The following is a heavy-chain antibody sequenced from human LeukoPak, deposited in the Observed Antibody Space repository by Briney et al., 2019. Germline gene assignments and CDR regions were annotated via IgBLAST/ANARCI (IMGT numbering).Heavy chain of an antibody. J-gene: IGHJ5*02. Sequence: SVKVSCKASGGTFSSYAISWVRQAPRQGLEWMGGIIPIFGTANYAQKFQGRVTITADESTSTAYMELSSLRSEDTAVYYCSYGGGSSTFDPWGQGTLVTVSS. V-gene: IGHV1-69*01. D-gene: IGHD2-2*01. CDR1: GGTFSSYA. CDR3: SYGGGSSTFDP. CDR2: IIPIFGTA.